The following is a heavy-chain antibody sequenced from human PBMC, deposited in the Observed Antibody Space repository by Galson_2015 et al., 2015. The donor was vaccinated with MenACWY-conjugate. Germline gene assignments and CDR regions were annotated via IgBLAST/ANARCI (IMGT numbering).Heavy chain of an antibody. CDR2: IKQDGSEK. CDR3: ARDLGFYCSHNDCYSPY. V-gene: IGHV3-7*03. Sequence: SLRLSCAASGFTFNNYWMSRVRQVPGKGPEWVANIKQDGSEKYYVDSVRGRFTISRDNAKSSLFLQMNSLRVEDTAVYYRARDLGFYCSHNDCYSPYWGQGTLVTVSS. CDR1: GFTFNNYW. D-gene: IGHD2-15*01. J-gene: IGHJ4*02.